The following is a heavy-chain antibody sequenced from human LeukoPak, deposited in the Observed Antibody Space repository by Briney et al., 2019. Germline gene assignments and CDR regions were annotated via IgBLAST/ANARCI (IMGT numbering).Heavy chain of an antibody. CDR1: GGTFSSYA. D-gene: IGHD3-22*01. CDR2: IIPIFGTA. CDR3: AIGYYDSSGYSPYYFDY. Sequence: ASVKVSCKASGGTFSSYAISWVRQAPGQGLEWMGGIIPIFGTANYAQKFQGRVTITADESTSTAYMELSSLRSEDTAVYYCAIGYYDSSGYSPYYFDYWGQGTLVTVSS. J-gene: IGHJ4*02. V-gene: IGHV1-69*01.